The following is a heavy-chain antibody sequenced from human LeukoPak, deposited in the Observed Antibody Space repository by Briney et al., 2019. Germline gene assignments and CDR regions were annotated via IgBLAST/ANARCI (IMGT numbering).Heavy chain of an antibody. V-gene: IGHV1-8*01. D-gene: IGHD3-10*01. CDR1: GYTFTSYD. CDR2: MNPNSGKT. CDR3: ARGGGFSFGAQSYYQLSL. Sequence: GASVKVSCKASGYTFTSYDIHWVRQDPGRGLDYLGWMNPNSGKTGYTQKFQGRFSMTRDTSISTAHLELNSLTSEDTAVYYCARGGGFSFGAQSYYQLSLWGQGTLVTVSS. J-gene: IGHJ4*02.